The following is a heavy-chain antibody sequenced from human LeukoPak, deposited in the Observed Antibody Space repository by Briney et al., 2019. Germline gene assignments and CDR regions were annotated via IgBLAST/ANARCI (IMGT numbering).Heavy chain of an antibody. J-gene: IGHJ6*02. CDR3: AREEQLVLSRVYGMDV. Sequence: ASVKVSCKASGGTFSSYAVSWVRQAPGQGLEWMGRIIPILGIANYAQKFHGRVTITADKSTSTAYMELSSLRSEDTAVYYCAREEQLVLSRVYGMDVWAKGPRSPSP. CDR2: IIPILGIA. V-gene: IGHV1-69*04. CDR1: GGTFSSYA. D-gene: IGHD6-13*01.